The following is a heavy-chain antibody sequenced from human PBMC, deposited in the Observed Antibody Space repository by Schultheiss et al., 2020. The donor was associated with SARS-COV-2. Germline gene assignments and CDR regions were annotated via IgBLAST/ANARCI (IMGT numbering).Heavy chain of an antibody. V-gene: IGHV4-39*07. J-gene: IGHJ4*02. CDR3: ARGFDY. CDR1: GGSISRSGYY. Sequence: SETLSLTCTVSGGSISRSGYYWGWIRQSPGKGLEWIGSMFYTDNTYYNPPLKSRVTISVDTSKNQFSLKLSSVTAADTAVYYCARGFDYWGQGTLVTVSS. CDR2: MFYTDNT.